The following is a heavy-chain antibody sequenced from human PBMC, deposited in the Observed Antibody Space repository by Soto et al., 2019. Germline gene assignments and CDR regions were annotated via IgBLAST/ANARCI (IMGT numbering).Heavy chain of an antibody. CDR2: IYYSGST. D-gene: IGHD4-17*01. J-gene: IGHJ6*03. CDR1: GGSISSGGYY. V-gene: IGHV4-31*03. Sequence: SETLSLTCTVSGGSISSGGYYWSWIRQHPGKGLEWIGYIYYSGSTYYNPSLKSRVTISVDTSKNQFSLKLSSVTAADTAVYYCARGPWITTVTTYYYYYMDVWGKGTTVTVSS. CDR3: ARGPWITTVTTYYYYYMDV.